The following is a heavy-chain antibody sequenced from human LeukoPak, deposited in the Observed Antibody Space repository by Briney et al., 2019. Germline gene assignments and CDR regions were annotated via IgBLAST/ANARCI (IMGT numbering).Heavy chain of an antibody. J-gene: IGHJ3*02. CDR3: AREGMVRAVVSAFDI. CDR1: GYTFTSYY. D-gene: IGHD3-10*01. V-gene: IGHV1-46*01. Sequence: ASVKVSCKAPGYTFTSYYMHWVRQAPGQGLEWMGIINPSGGSTSYAQKFQGRVTMTRDTSTSTVYMELSSLRSEDTAVYYCAREGMVRAVVSAFDIWGQGTMVTVSS. CDR2: INPSGGST.